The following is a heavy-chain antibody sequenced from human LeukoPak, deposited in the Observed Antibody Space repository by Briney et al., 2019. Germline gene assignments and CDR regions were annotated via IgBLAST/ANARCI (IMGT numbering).Heavy chain of an antibody. CDR3: ARDSPESDSFAYDY. D-gene: IGHD1-14*01. J-gene: IGHJ4*02. CDR2: INLGGTEK. Sequence: PGGSLRLSRAASGFTFRSYWLSGVRQAPGKGLEWVASINLGGTEKSYVDSVKGRFTISRDNAKNSLYLQMRSLRGEDTAIYYCARDSPESDSFAYDYWGQGTLVTVSS. CDR1: GFTFRSYW. V-gene: IGHV3-7*01.